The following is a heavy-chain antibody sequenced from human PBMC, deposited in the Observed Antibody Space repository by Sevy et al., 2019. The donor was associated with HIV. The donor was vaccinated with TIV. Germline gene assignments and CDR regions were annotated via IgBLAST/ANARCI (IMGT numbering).Heavy chain of an antibody. J-gene: IGHJ2*01. CDR3: TRGLSFTYAKRGDWLNWYFDV. CDR1: GYTFDNYD. CDR2: MNPNSGNT. Sequence: ASVKVSCQASGYTFDNYDINWVRQATGQGLEWMGWMNPNSGNTGYAEKFQGRVTMSRVSSIRTAYMELNSLTSEDTAVYYCTRGLSFTYAKRGDWLNWYFDVWGRGTLVTVSS. V-gene: IGHV1-8*01. D-gene: IGHD2-21*02.